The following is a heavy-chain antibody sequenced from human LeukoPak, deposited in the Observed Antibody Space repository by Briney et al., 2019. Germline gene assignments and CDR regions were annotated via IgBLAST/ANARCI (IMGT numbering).Heavy chain of an antibody. J-gene: IGHJ4*02. V-gene: IGHV1-24*01. CDR1: GITLNDLS. Sequence: ASVRVSCKVSGITLNDLSIQWVRQAPGKGLEWMGGFDPEDGETIYAPKFQARVTMTQDTYEDTAYMELSSLRSEDTAVYYCATDGIPGATTTLDYWGQGTLVTVSS. CDR2: FDPEDGET. CDR3: ATDGIPGATTTLDY. D-gene: IGHD1-26*01.